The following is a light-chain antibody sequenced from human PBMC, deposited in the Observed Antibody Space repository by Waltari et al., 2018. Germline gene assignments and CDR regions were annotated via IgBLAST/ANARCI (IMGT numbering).Light chain of an antibody. J-gene: IGLJ2*01. CDR1: SSDVGRYDY. CDR3: YSYAATYSI. Sequence: QSALTQPRSVSGSPGQSVTISCTGSSSDVGRYDYVSWYQQRPGKPPKLIISAVSQRPLGVPVRFSGSKSGNTASLTISGLQADDEADYYCYSYAATYSIFGGGTKLTVL. CDR2: AVS. V-gene: IGLV2-11*01.